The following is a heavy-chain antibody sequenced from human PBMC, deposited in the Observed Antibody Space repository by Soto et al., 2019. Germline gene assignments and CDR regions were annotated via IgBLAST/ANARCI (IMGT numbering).Heavy chain of an antibody. V-gene: IGHV1-18*01. CDR1: GYTFTSYG. J-gene: IGHJ5*02. Sequence: GASVKASCKASGYTFTSYGMSWVRQAPGQGLEWMGWISAYNGNTNYAQKLQGRVTMTTDTSTSTAYMELRSLRSDDTAVYYCARAGVYNWNYAVLDPWGQGTLVTVSS. CDR3: ARAGVYNWNYAVLDP. D-gene: IGHD1-7*01. CDR2: ISAYNGNT.